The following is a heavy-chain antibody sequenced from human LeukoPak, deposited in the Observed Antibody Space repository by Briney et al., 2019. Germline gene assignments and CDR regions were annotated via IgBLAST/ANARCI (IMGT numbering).Heavy chain of an antibody. V-gene: IGHV3-23*01. CDR3: AKDPYSGSYLPWYYFDY. CDR1: GFTFRTSG. D-gene: IGHD1-26*01. Sequence: GGTLRLSCAASGFTFRTSGMSWVRQAPGKGLEWVSAISGSGVSAYYADSVKGRFTISRDNSKNTLYLQMNSLRAEDTAVYYCAKDPYSGSYLPWYYFDYWGQGTLVTVSS. J-gene: IGHJ4*02. CDR2: ISGSGVSA.